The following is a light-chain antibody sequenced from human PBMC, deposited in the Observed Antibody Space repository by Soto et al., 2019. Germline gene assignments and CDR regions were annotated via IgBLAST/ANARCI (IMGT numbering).Light chain of an antibody. CDR2: WAS. J-gene: IGKJ3*01. CDR1: QSVLFSSNEKNY. CDR3: HQYYTTPYT. V-gene: IGKV4-1*01. Sequence: DIVMTQSPDSLAVSLGERATINCKSSQSVLFSSNEKNYLAWYQQKPGQPPKLLIYWASTRESGVPDRFSGSGSGTDFTLTISSLQTEDVAVYYCHQYYTTPYTFGPGTKVDIK.